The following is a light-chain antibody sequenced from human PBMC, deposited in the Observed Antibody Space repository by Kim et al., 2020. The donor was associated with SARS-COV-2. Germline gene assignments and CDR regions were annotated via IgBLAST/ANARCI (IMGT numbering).Light chain of an antibody. J-gene: IGKJ2*01. CDR3: QQYASYPYT. Sequence: DIQMTQSPSSLSASIGDRVTITCRASQDISNFLAWFQQKPGKAPKSLIYGASSLQSGVPSTFTGSGSGTDFTLTISSLQSEDFATYYCQQYASYPYTFGQGTKVDIK. CDR2: GAS. CDR1: QDISNF. V-gene: IGKV1-16*01.